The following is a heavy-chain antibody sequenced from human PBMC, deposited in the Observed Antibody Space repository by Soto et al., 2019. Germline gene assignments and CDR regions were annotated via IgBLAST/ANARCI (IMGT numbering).Heavy chain of an antibody. J-gene: IGHJ3*02. CDR3: ARGIVRGGFDI. D-gene: IGHD3-10*02. V-gene: IGHV4-30-4*01. CDR2: IYDTWTT. CDR1: GDSMSENDYY. Sequence: QVQLQEAGPGLVRPSQTLSLTCTVAGDSMSENDYYWSWLRQSPGQGLQWIGYIYDTWTTSYSPSLKSRVTMSADTSRNQFSLKLTSVTAADTALYFCARGIVRGGFDIWGQGTLVTVSS.